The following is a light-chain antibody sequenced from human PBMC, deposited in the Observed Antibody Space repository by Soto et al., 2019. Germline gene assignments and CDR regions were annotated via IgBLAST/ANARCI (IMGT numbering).Light chain of an antibody. CDR1: QGISSY. J-gene: IGKJ1*01. Sequence: IQLTQSPSSLSASVGDRVTITCRASQGISSYLAWYQQKPGKAPKLLIYAASTLQSGVPSRFSGSGSGTDFTLTISSLQPDDFATYYCHQLNSYPRTFGQGTKVEIK. CDR2: AAS. CDR3: HQLNSYPRT. V-gene: IGKV1-9*01.